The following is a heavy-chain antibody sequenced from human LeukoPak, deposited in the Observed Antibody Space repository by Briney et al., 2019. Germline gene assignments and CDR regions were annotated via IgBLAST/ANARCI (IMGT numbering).Heavy chain of an antibody. Sequence: SETLSLTCTVSGGSISSYYWSWIRQPPGKGLEWIGGIYYSGSTNYNPSLKSRVTISVDTSKNQFSLKLSSVTAADTAVYYCARNMVRGVIISPYFDYWGQGTLVTVSS. CDR3: ARNMVRGVIISPYFDY. J-gene: IGHJ4*02. D-gene: IGHD3-10*01. CDR2: IYYSGST. V-gene: IGHV4-59*01. CDR1: GGSISSYY.